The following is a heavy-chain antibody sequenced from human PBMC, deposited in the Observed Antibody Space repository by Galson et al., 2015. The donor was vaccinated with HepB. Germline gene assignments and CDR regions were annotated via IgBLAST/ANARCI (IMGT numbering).Heavy chain of an antibody. V-gene: IGHV1-46*03. CDR2: INPSGGST. Sequence: SVKVSCKASGCTFTSYYMHWVRQAPGQGLEWMGIINPSGGSTSYAQKFQGRVTMTRDTSTSTVYMELSSLRSEDTAVYYCARPRIPITMVRGPMEDYFDYWGQGTLVTVSS. D-gene: IGHD3-10*01. J-gene: IGHJ4*02. CDR3: ARPRIPITMVRGPMEDYFDY. CDR1: GCTFTSYY.